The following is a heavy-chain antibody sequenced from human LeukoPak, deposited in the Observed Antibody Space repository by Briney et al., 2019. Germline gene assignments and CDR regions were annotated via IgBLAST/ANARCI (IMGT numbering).Heavy chain of an antibody. J-gene: IGHJ3*02. Sequence: ASVKVSCKASGYTFTGYYIHWVRQAPGQGLEWMGWINPNSGGTNYAQKFQGRVTMTRDTSISTAYMELSRLRSDDTAVYYCARARYCSSTSCYAGQRGLSGGGAFDIWGQGTMVTVSS. CDR2: INPNSGGT. D-gene: IGHD2-2*01. CDR3: ARARYCSSTSCYAGQRGLSGGGAFDI. CDR1: GYTFTGYY. V-gene: IGHV1-2*02.